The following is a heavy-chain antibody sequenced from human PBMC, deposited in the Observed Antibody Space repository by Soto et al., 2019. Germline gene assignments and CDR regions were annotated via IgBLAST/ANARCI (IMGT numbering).Heavy chain of an antibody. CDR3: ARGILRFLEHYYYYGMDV. D-gene: IGHD3-3*01. Sequence: EASVKVSCKASGYTFTSYGISWVRQAPGQGLEGMGWISAYNGNTNYAQKLQGRVTMTTDTSTSTAYMELKSLSSDDTAVYYCARGILRFLEHYYYYGMDVWGQGTTVTVSS. CDR1: GYTFTSYG. J-gene: IGHJ6*02. CDR2: ISAYNGNT. V-gene: IGHV1-18*01.